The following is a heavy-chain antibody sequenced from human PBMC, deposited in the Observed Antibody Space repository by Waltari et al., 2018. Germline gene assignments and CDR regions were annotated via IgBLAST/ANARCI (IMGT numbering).Heavy chain of an antibody. CDR2: IIPILGIA. CDR1: GDTFSSYT. CDR3: ASLLSIAAAASDAFDI. J-gene: IGHJ3*02. V-gene: IGHV1-69*02. Sequence: QVQLVQSGAEVKKPGSSVKVSCKASGDTFSSYTIRWVRQAPGQGLEWMGRIIPILGIANYAQKFQGRVTITADKSTSTAYMELSSLRSEDTAVYYCASLLSIAAAASDAFDIWGQGTMVTVSS. D-gene: IGHD6-13*01.